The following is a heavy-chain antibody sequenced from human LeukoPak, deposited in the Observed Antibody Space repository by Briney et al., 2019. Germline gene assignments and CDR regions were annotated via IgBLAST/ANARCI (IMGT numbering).Heavy chain of an antibody. CDR2: ISYDGSNK. CDR1: GFTFSSYA. CDR3: ARDRGGYSYGTFDY. D-gene: IGHD5-18*01. V-gene: IGHV3-30-3*01. Sequence: GVSLRLSCAASGFTFSSYAMHWVRQAPGKGLEWVAVISYDGSNKYYADSVKGRFTISRDNSKNTLYLQMNSLRAEDTAVYYCARDRGGYSYGTFDYWGQGTLVTVSS. J-gene: IGHJ4*02.